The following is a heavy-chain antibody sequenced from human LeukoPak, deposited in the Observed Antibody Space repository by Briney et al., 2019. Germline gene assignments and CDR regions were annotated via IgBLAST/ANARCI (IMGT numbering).Heavy chain of an antibody. V-gene: IGHV3-30*02. J-gene: IGHJ3*02. CDR3: AKDQHSSGWYDAFDI. Sequence: PGGSLRLSCAASGFTLSSYGMHWVRQAPGKGLEWVAFIRYDGSNKYYADSVKGRFTISRDNSKNTLYLQMNSLRAEDTAVYYCAKDQHSSGWYDAFDIWGQGTMVTVSS. D-gene: IGHD6-19*01. CDR2: IRYDGSNK. CDR1: GFTLSSYG.